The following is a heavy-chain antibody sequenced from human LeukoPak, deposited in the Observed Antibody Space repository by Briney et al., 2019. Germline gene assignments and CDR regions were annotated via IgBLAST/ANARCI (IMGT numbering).Heavy chain of an antibody. V-gene: IGHV3-21*01. J-gene: IGHJ4*02. Sequence: GSLRLSCAASGFTFSSYSMNWVRQAPGKGLEWVSSISSSSSYIYYADSVKGRFTISRDNAKNSLCLQMNSLRAEDTAVYYCAREAISGSGSYSFDYWGQGTLVTVSS. CDR2: ISSSSSYI. CDR1: GFTFSSYS. D-gene: IGHD3-10*01. CDR3: AREAISGSGSYSFDY.